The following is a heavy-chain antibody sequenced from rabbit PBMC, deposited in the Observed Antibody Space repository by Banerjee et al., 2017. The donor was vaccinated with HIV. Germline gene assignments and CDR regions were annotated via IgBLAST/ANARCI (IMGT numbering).Heavy chain of an antibody. CDR2: IVAGSSGTT. V-gene: IGHV1S45*01. D-gene: IGHD6-1*01. CDR3: ARGGYSYGDYGYGL. Sequence: QEQLVESGGGLVQPEGSLTLTCKASGFTLSSSDYMCWVRQAPGKGLEWIGCIVAGSSGTTYYASWAKGRFTISKTSSTTVTLQMTSLTAADTATYFCARGGYSYGDYGYGLWGPGTLVTVS. J-gene: IGHJ4*01. CDR1: GFTLSSSDY.